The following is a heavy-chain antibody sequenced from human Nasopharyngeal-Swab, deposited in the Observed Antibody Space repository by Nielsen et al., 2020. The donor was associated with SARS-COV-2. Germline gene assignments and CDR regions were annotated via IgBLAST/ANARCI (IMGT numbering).Heavy chain of an antibody. Sequence: GGSLRLSCAAFGFTFNNYNFNWVRQAPGKGLELVSSISSSSSYIYYADSVKGRFTISRDNAKNSLYLQMNSLRAEDTAVYYCARDGLDYDFWSAFFMDVWGQGTTVTVSS. CDR3: ARDGLDYDFWSAFFMDV. CDR1: GFTFNNYN. J-gene: IGHJ6*02. CDR2: ISSSSSYI. D-gene: IGHD3-3*01. V-gene: IGHV3-21*01.